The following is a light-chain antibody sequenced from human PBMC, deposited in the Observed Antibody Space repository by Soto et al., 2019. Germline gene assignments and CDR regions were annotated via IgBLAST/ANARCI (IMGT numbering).Light chain of an antibody. V-gene: IGLV2-23*01. CDR1: SSDVGSYNL. CDR3: CSYAGILWV. J-gene: IGLJ3*02. CDR2: EGS. Sequence: QSALTQPASVSGSPGQSITISCTGTSSDVGSYNLVSWYQQHPGKAPKLMIYEGSKRPSGVSNRFSGSKSGNTASLTISGLQAEDEADCYCCSYAGILWVFGGGTQLTVL.